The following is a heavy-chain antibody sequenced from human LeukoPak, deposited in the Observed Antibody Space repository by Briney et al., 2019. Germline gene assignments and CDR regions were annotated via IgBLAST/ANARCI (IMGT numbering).Heavy chain of an antibody. J-gene: IGHJ4*02. CDR2: INPSGGST. Sequence: GASVNVSCTASGYTFTSYYMHWVRQAPGQGLEWMGVINPSGGSTSYAQKLQGRVTMTTDTSTSTAYMELRSLRSDDTAVYYCARDLGFLYYYDSSGYLLEWDYWGQGTLVTVSS. V-gene: IGHV1-46*01. CDR3: ARDLGFLYYYDSSGYLLEWDY. CDR1: GYTFTSYY. D-gene: IGHD3-22*01.